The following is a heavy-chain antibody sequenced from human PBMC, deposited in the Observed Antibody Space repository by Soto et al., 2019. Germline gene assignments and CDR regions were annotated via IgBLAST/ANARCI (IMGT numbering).Heavy chain of an antibody. J-gene: IGHJ4*02. D-gene: IGHD3-3*01. CDR2: ISTTSSSI. V-gene: IGHV3-48*02. CDR1: GFTLSSYS. Sequence: GGSLRLSCAASGFTLSSYSMNWFRQAPGKGLEWISYISTTSSSIYYADSVKGRFTISRDNAKNSLFLQMNSLRDEDTAVYYCARKGVAFDYWGQGALVTVSS. CDR3: ARKGVAFDY.